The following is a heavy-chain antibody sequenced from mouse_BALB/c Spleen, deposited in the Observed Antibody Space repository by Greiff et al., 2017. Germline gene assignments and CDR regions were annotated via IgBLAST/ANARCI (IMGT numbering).Heavy chain of an antibody. CDR3: ATNYYGSSYPFAY. V-gene: IGHV1-4*01. CDR2: INPSSGYT. J-gene: IGHJ3*01. Sequence: VQLQQSGAELARPGASVKMSCKASGYTFTSYTMHWVKQRPGQGLEWIGYINPSSGYTNYNQKFKDKATLTADKSSSTAYMQLSSLTSEDSAVYYCATNYYGSSYPFAYWGQGTLVTVSA. D-gene: IGHD1-1*01. CDR1: GYTFTSYT.